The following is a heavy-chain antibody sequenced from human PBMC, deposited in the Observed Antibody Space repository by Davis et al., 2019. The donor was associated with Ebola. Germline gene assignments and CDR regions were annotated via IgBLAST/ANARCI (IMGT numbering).Heavy chain of an antibody. V-gene: IGHV3-23*01. CDR2: ISGSGGST. Sequence: PGGSLRLSCTDSVITFSSYAMTWVRQAPGKGLEWVSAISGSGGSTYYADSVKGRFTISRDNSKKTLYLQMNSLRAEDTAVYFCAREPTGNYYYFYGMDVWGKGTTVSVSS. CDR1: VITFSSYA. J-gene: IGHJ6*04. CDR3: AREPTGNYYYFYGMDV. D-gene: IGHD1-14*01.